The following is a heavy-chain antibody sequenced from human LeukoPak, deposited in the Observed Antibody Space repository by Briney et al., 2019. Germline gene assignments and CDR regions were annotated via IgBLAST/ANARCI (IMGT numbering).Heavy chain of an antibody. J-gene: IGHJ3*02. CDR1: GGSISSYY. CDR3: ARSYSSGWYRDAFDI. V-gene: IGHV4-4*07. Sequence: SETLSPTCTVSGGSISSYYWSWIRQPAGKGLEWIGRIYTSGSTNYNPSLKSRVTISVDKSKNQFSLKLSSVTAADTAVYYCARSYSSGWYRDAFDIWGQGTMVTVSS. D-gene: IGHD6-19*01. CDR2: IYTSGST.